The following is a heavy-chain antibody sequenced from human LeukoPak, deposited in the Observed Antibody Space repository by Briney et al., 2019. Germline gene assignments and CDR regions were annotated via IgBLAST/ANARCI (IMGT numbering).Heavy chain of an antibody. CDR3: ARGAVENFDY. CDR2: INHSGST. CDR1: GGSFSGYY. Sequence: SETLSLTCAVYGGSFSGYYWSWIRQPPGKGLEWIGEINHSGSTNYNPSLKSRVTISVDTSKNQFSLKLSSVTAADTAVYYCARGAVENFDYWGQGTLVTVSS. D-gene: IGHD5-24*01. J-gene: IGHJ4*02. V-gene: IGHV4-34*01.